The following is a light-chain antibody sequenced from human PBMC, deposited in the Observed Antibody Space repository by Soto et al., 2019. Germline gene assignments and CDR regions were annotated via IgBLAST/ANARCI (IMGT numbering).Light chain of an antibody. Sequence: EIVLTQSPGTLSLSPGERGTLSCRASQSVSSNYLGWYQKKPGQPPRLLIYGGSSRATGIPDRFSGGGSGTDLTLTIIRLEPEDFAVYYCHQYGSSLRTFGQGTKVDIK. CDR3: HQYGSSLRT. V-gene: IGKV3-20*01. J-gene: IGKJ1*01. CDR2: GGS. CDR1: QSVSSNY.